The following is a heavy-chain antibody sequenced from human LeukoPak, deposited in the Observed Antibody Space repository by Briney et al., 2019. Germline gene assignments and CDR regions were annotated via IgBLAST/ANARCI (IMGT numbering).Heavy chain of an antibody. J-gene: IGHJ4*02. CDR3: ARGRDGYNWIDY. D-gene: IGHD5-24*01. CDR1: GFTFSSCG. CDR2: IWYDGTNK. Sequence: GGSLRLSCAASGFTFSSCGMHWVRQAPGKGLEWVAVIWYDGTNKYYADSVKGRFTISRDNSKNTLYLQMNSLSAEDTAVYYCARGRDGYNWIDYWGQGTLVTVSS. V-gene: IGHV3-33*01.